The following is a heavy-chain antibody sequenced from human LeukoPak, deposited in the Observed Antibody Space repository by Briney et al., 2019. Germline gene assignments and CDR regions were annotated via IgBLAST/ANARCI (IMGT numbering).Heavy chain of an antibody. V-gene: IGHV3-21*01. D-gene: IGHD2-21*01. CDR1: GFTFSSYS. J-gene: IGHJ4*02. CDR3: ARGGGYCGASCYGIDY. CDR2: ISSSSSYI. Sequence: GGSLRLSCAASGFTFSSYSMNGVRQAPGKGLEWVSSISSSSSYIYYADSVKGRFTISRDNAKNSLYLQMNSLRAEDTAVYYCARGGGYCGASCYGIDYWGQGTMVTVSS.